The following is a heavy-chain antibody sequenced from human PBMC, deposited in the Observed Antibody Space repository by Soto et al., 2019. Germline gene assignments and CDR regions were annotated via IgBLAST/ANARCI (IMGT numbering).Heavy chain of an antibody. J-gene: IGHJ4*02. CDR1: GFTFSSYA. V-gene: IGHV3-48*03. CDR2: ISSSGKTI. D-gene: IGHD3-22*01. Sequence: EVQLVESGGGLVQPGGSLRLSCGVSGFTFSSYAMNWVRQAPGKGLEWVSYISSSGKTIHYADSVKGRFTISRDNAKNSLYLQMNSLRAEDTAVYYCARDIDYYDSSGYQDYWGQGTLVNVSS. CDR3: ARDIDYYDSSGYQDY.